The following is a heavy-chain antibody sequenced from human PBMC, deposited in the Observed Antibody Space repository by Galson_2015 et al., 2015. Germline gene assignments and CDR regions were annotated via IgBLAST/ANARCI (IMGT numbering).Heavy chain of an antibody. CDR1: GFTFSSYA. Sequence: SLRLSCAASGFTFSSYAMSWVRQAPGKGLEWVSAISGSGGSTYYADSMKGRFTISRDNSKNTLYLQMNSLRAEDTAVYYCAYSSYGSGMFDYWGQGTLVTVSS. V-gene: IGHV3-23*01. CDR2: ISGSGGST. CDR3: AYSSYGSGMFDY. J-gene: IGHJ4*02. D-gene: IGHD3-10*01.